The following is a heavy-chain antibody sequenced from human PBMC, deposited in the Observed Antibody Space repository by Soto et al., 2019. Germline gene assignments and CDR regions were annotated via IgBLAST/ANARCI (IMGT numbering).Heavy chain of an antibody. D-gene: IGHD4-17*01. CDR2: IYHSGST. Sequence: SETLSLTCSVFGGPVSSDNYYWSWIRQPPGKGLEWIGYIYHSGSTYYNPSLKSRVTISVDRSKNQFSLKLSSVTAADTAVYYCARGMTTVTTFDYWGQGTLVTVSS. CDR1: GGPVSSDNYY. CDR3: ARGMTTVTTFDY. J-gene: IGHJ4*02. V-gene: IGHV4-30-2*01.